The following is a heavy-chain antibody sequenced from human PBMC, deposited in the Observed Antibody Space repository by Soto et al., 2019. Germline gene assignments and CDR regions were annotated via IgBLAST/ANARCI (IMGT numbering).Heavy chain of an antibody. V-gene: IGHV1-18*04. CDR1: GYTFTSHG. CDR3: TRSPITPVPVDS. Sequence: VQLVQSGGEVRMPGASVKVSCKSSGYTFTSHGFTWVRQAPGQGLEWMGWISIYNGNTHYAQKFQGRLTLPVDTTTTTAHSQPRRPTSEDTAVYFSTRSPITPVPVDSRGQGPLVTVYS. D-gene: IGHD2-2*01. J-gene: IGHJ4*02. CDR2: ISIYNGNT.